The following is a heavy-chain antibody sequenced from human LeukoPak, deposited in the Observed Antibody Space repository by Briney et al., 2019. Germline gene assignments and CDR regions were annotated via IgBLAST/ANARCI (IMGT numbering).Heavy chain of an antibody. V-gene: IGHV4-59*08. CDR3: ARHQDGYGDYFDF. D-gene: IGHD5-24*01. CDR1: GGSLRNYY. J-gene: IGHJ4*02. CDR2: IHYSGRT. Sequence: SETLPLTCTVSGGSLRNYYWSWIRQPPGKGLEWIGYIHYSGRTKYDPSLESRVTISVDTSKNQFSLKVSSVTAPDTAIYYCARHQDGYGDYFDFWGQGILVTVSS.